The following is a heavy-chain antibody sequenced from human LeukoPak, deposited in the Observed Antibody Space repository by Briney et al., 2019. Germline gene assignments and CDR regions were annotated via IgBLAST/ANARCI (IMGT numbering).Heavy chain of an antibody. J-gene: IGHJ4*02. CDR3: ARGRLIVGATD. V-gene: IGHV4-31*03. CDR2: IYYSGST. D-gene: IGHD1-26*01. Sequence: PSNTMSLTCTVSGGYISSGGYYWSWIRKHPGKGLEWIGYIYYSGSTYYNPSLKSRVTISVDTSKNQFSLKLSSVTAADTAVYYCARGRLIVGATDWGQGTLVTVSS. CDR1: GGYISSGGYY.